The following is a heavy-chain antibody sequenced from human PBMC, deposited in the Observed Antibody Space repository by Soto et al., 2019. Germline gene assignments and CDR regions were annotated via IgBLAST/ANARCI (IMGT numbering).Heavy chain of an antibody. V-gene: IGHV1-69*01. D-gene: IGHD3-10*01. J-gene: IGHJ6*02. CDR2: IIPIFGTA. Sequence: QVQLVQSGAEVKKPGSSVKVSCKASGGTFSSYAISWVRQAPGQGLEWMGGIIPIFGTANYAQKFQGRVTITADESTSTAYMELSSLRSEDTAVYYCARDAESATLWAARSGMDVWGQGTTVTVSS. CDR3: ARDAESATLWAARSGMDV. CDR1: GGTFSSYA.